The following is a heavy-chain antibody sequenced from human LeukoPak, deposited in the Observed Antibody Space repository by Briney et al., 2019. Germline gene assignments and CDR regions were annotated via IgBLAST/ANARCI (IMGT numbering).Heavy chain of an antibody. CDR2: ISGDGSTT. D-gene: IGHD3-10*01. Sequence: PGGSLRLSCAASGFTISSYWMHWVRYAPGKGLVWVSRISGDGSTTTYADSVKGRFTISRDIAKNTLYLQMSSLRAEDTAVYYCASDIGDWGQGTLVSVSS. V-gene: IGHV3-74*01. CDR3: ASDIGD. CDR1: GFTISSYW. J-gene: IGHJ4*02.